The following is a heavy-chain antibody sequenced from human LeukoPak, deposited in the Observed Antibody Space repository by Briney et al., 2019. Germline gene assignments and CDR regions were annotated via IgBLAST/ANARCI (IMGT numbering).Heavy chain of an antibody. J-gene: IGHJ3*02. Sequence: PGGSLRLSCAASGFTFSSYAMSWVRQAPGKGLEWVSFISSSSSYIYYADSVKGRFTISRDNAKSSLYLQMNSLRAEDTAVYYCARVAGGSLLHSHAFDIWGQGTMVTVSS. V-gene: IGHV3-21*01. D-gene: IGHD3-22*01. CDR2: ISSSSSYI. CDR1: GFTFSSYA. CDR3: ARVAGGSLLHSHAFDI.